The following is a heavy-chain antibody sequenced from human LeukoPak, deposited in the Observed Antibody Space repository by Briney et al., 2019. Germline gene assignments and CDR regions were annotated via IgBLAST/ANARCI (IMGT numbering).Heavy chain of an antibody. V-gene: IGHV3-53*04. D-gene: IGHD5/OR15-5a*01. CDR2: IYSGGSA. Sequence: GGSLRLSCAASGFNVSSNYMSWVRQAPGKGLEWVSVIYSGGSAYYSDSVKGRFSISRHNSKNTLYLQMNSLRTEDTAVYYCARGKSVLDYWGQGTLVTVSS. CDR1: GFNVSSNY. J-gene: IGHJ4*02. CDR3: ARGKSVLDY.